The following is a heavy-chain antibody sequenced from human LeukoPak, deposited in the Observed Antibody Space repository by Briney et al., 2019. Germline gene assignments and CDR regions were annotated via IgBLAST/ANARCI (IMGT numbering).Heavy chain of an antibody. D-gene: IGHD1-1*01. Sequence: SETLSLTCTVSGDSVSIYYWSWIRHPPGKGLEWIGYIYYRGKPNYNPSPKSRATMAVDTSKNQFSLKVSSVTAADTAVYYCARAGNNWSFDYWGQGTLVTVSS. CDR1: GDSVSIYY. CDR3: ARAGNNWSFDY. J-gene: IGHJ4*02. V-gene: IGHV4-59*02. CDR2: IYYRGKP.